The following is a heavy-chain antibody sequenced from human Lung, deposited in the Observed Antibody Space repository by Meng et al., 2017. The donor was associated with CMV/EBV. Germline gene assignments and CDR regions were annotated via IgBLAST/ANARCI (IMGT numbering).Heavy chain of an antibody. CDR3: TSAPGDY. CDR1: GYTFLDYY. D-gene: IGHD1-14*01. V-gene: IGHV1-2*02. J-gene: IGHJ4*03. CDR2: INPKSGGT. Sequence: QVRLVQSGAEVKKPGASVKVSCKASGYTFLDYYMHWVRQAPGQGLEWVGWINPKSGGTHYAQSFQGRVTITRDTSINTVYVEISSLKSDDTAVYYCTSAPGDYWGQGTLVTVSS.